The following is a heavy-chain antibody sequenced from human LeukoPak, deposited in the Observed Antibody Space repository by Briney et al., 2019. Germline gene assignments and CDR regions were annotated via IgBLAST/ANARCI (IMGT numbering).Heavy chain of an antibody. CDR1: GGSISSGGYY. V-gene: IGHV4-31*03. Sequence: SETLSLTCTVSGGSISSGGYYWSWIRQHPGKGLEWIGYNYYSGSTYYNPSLKSRVTISVDTSKNQFSLKLSSVTAADTAVYYCARGQSDYVWGSYRYNWFDPWGQGTLVTVSS. CDR3: ARGQSDYVWGSYRYNWFDP. D-gene: IGHD3-16*02. CDR2: NYYSGST. J-gene: IGHJ5*02.